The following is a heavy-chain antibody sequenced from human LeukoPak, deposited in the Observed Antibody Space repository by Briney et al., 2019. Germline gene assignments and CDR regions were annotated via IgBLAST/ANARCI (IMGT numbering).Heavy chain of an antibody. D-gene: IGHD6-19*01. CDR1: GYTFTSYG. CDR2: ISAYNGNT. CDR3: ARDLGVAGRGYYFDY. V-gene: IGHV1-18*03. J-gene: IGHJ4*02. Sequence: GASVKVSCKASGYTFTSYGISWVRQAPGQGLEWMGWISAYNGNTNYAQKLQGRVTMTTDTSTSTAYMELRSLRSDDMAVYYCARDLGVAGRGYYFDYWGQGTLVTVSS.